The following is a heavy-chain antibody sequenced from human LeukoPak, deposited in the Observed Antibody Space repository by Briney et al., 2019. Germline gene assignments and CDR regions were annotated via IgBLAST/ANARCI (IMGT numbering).Heavy chain of an antibody. J-gene: IGHJ4*02. V-gene: IGHV3-30-3*01. CDR1: GFTFNSYT. Sequence: GGSLRLSCAASGFTFNSYTLHWVRQAPGKGLEWVAVISFDGSDKYIADSVKGRFTIYRDNSKNTLYLEMNSLRAEDTAMYYCAGPYYDSSGYRFDYWGQGTLVTVSS. CDR3: AGPYYDSSGYRFDY. D-gene: IGHD3-22*01. CDR2: ISFDGSDK.